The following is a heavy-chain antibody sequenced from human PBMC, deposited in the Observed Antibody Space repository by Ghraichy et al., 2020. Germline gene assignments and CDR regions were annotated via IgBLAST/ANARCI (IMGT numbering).Heavy chain of an antibody. CDR1: GFTFNSYA. D-gene: IGHD7-27*01. CDR2: IGGSGGIP. CDR3: AKNQANWGIFDG. Sequence: GALNISCAASGFTFNSYAMSWVRQAPGKGLEWVSTIGGSGGIPYYADSVKGRFTISRIKSENTLYLQMHSLRAEDTAVYYCAKNQANWGIFDGWGQGTLVTVSS. V-gene: IGHV3-23*01. J-gene: IGHJ4*02.